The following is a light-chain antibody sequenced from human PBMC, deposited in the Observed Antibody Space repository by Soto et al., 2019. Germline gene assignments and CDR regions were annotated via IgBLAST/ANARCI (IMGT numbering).Light chain of an antibody. CDR2: AAS. CDR1: QSISNY. Sequence: DIQMTQSPSSLSASVGDRVTIACRASQSISNYLNWYQQRPGKAPKLLIYAASSLQSGVPSRFSGSGSGTEFTLTISSLQPDDFATYYCQQYNSRRTFGQGTKVDIK. V-gene: IGKV1-39*01. CDR3: QQYNSRRT. J-gene: IGKJ1*01.